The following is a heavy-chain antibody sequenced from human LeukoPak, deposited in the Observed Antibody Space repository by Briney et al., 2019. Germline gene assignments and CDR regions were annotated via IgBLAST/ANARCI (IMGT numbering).Heavy chain of an antibody. CDR3: AKGIAAAGYYFDY. CDR2: ISWNSGSI. V-gene: IGHV3-9*01. CDR1: GFTFDDYA. J-gene: IGHJ4*02. Sequence: GGSLRLSCAASGFTFDDYAMHWVRQAPGKGLEWVSGISWNSGSIGYADSVKSRFTISRDNAKNSLYLQMNSLRAEDTALYYYAKGIAAAGYYFDYWGQGTLVTVSS. D-gene: IGHD6-13*01.